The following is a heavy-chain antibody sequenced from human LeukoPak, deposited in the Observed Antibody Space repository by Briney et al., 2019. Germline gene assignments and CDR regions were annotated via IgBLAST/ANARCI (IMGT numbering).Heavy chain of an antibody. J-gene: IGHJ4*02. CDR3: AAVSGYNGSGSSDY. Sequence: ASVKVSCKASGYTFTSYAMHWVRQAPGQRLEWMGWINAGNGNTKYSQEFQGRVTITRDMSTSTAYMELSSLRSEDTAVYYCAAVSGYNGSGSSDYWGQGTLVTVSS. V-gene: IGHV1-3*03. D-gene: IGHD3-10*01. CDR1: GYTFTSYA. CDR2: INAGNGNT.